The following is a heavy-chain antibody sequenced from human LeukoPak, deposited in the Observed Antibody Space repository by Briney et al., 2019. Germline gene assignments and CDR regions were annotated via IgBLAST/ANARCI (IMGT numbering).Heavy chain of an antibody. V-gene: IGHV4-39*07. D-gene: IGHD3-3*01. CDR2: INHSGST. J-gene: IGHJ4*01. CDR3: ARGAPFGVDY. Sequence: SETLSLTCTVSGGSISSSGYYWGWIRQPPGKGLEWIGEINHSGSTNYNPSLKSRVTISVDTSKNQFSLKLSSVTAADTAVYYCARGAPFGVDYWGQGTLVTVSS. CDR1: GGSISSSGYY.